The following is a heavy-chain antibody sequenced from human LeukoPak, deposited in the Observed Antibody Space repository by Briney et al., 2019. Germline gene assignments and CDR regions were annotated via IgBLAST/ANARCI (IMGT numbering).Heavy chain of an antibody. D-gene: IGHD2-2*01. CDR2: ISSSGSTI. CDR3: ARDDVVPAAISYYYYGMDV. Sequence: GGSLRLSCAASGFTFSSYEMNWVRQAPGKGLEWVSYISSSGSTIYYADSVKGRYTISRDNAKNSLYLQMNSLRAEDTAVYYCARDDVVPAAISYYYYGMDVWGQGTTVTVSS. J-gene: IGHJ6*02. CDR1: GFTFSSYE. V-gene: IGHV3-48*03.